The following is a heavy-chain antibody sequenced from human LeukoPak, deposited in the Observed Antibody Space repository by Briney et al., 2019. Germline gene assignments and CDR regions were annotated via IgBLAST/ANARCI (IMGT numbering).Heavy chain of an antibody. CDR3: ARVDLRAAFFDY. Sequence: KPSGTLSLTCTVSGGSISSYYWTWIRQPAGKGLEWIGRIYTSGNTGYNPSLKSRVTMSVDTSKNQFSLNLSSVTAADTAVYYCARVDLRAAFFDYWGQGTLVTVSS. CDR1: GGSISSYY. J-gene: IGHJ4*02. D-gene: IGHD2-15*01. CDR2: IYTSGNT. V-gene: IGHV4-4*07.